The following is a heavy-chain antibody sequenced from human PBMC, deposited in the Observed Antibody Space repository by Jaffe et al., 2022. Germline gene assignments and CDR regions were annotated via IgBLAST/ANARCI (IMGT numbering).Heavy chain of an antibody. V-gene: IGHV3-21*01. CDR1: GFTFSSYS. CDR2: ISSSSSYI. Sequence: EVQLVESGGGLVKPGGSLRLSCAASGFTFSSYSMNWVRQAPGKGLEWVSSISSSSSYIYYADSVKGRFTISRDNAKNSLYLQMNSLRAEDTAVYYCARDRVLVRYGDYGDYWGQGTLVTVSS. CDR3: ARDRVLVRYGDYGDY. J-gene: IGHJ4*02. D-gene: IGHD3-10*01.